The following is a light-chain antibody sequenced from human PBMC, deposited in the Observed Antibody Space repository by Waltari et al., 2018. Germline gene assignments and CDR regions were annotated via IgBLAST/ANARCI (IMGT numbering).Light chain of an antibody. CDR1: SSDVGGYNY. CDR2: EVS. J-gene: IGLJ2*01. V-gene: IGLV2-8*01. CDR3: SSYAGSNNFVV. Sequence: QSALTQPPSASGSPGQSVTISFTGTSSDVGGYNYVPWDQHPPGKAPKLMIYEVSKRPSGVPDRFSGSKSGNTASLTVSGLQAEDEADYYCSSYAGSNNFVVFGGGTKLTVL.